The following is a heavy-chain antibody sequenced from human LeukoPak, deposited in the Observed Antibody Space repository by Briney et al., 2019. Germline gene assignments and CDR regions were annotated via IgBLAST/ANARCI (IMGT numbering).Heavy chain of an antibody. CDR3: ARGKLVAVAGSYYFDY. V-gene: IGHV4-59*01. D-gene: IGHD6-19*01. Sequence: SETLPLTCTVSGGSISSYYWSWIRQPPGKGLEWIGYIYYSGSTNYNPSLKSRVTISVDTSKNQFSLKLSSVTAADTAVYYCARGKLVAVAGSYYFDYWGQGTLVTVSS. J-gene: IGHJ4*02. CDR2: IYYSGST. CDR1: GGSISSYY.